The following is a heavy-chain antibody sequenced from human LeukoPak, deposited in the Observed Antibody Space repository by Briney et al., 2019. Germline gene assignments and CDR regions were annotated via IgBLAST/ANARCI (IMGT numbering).Heavy chain of an antibody. Sequence: ASLKVSCKASGYTFSGYYVHWVRQAPGQGLEWMGRINPSNGDTNYLQKFQGRVTMTRNTSISTAYMELSSLRSEDTAVYYCAREEDFYGMDVWGQGTTVTVSS. CDR3: AREEDFYGMDV. V-gene: IGHV1-2*02. J-gene: IGHJ6*02. CDR2: INPSNGDT. CDR1: GYTFSGYY.